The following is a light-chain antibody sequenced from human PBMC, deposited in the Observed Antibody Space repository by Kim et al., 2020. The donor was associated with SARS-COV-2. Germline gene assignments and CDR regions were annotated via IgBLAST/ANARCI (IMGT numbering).Light chain of an antibody. CDR1: QSVSSN. Sequence: EIVMTRSPATLSVSPGERATLSCRASQSVSSNLAWYQQKPGQAPRLLIYVASTRATGIPARFSGSGFGTEFTLTISSLQSEDFAVYYCQQYNNWPPWTFGQGTKVDIK. J-gene: IGKJ1*01. V-gene: IGKV3-15*01. CDR2: VAS. CDR3: QQYNNWPPWT.